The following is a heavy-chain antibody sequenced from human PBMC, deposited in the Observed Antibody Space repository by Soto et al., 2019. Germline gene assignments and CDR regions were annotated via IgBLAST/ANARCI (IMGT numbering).Heavy chain of an antibody. Sequence: GGSLRLSCATSGFTFSSYGMHWVRQAPGKGLEWVAVIWYDGSNKYYADSVKGRFTISRDNSKNTLYLQMNSLRAEDTAVYYCARDHTYYYDSSGYPLDYWGQGTLVTVSS. CDR2: IWYDGSNK. D-gene: IGHD3-22*01. CDR1: GFTFSSYG. J-gene: IGHJ4*02. CDR3: ARDHTYYYDSSGYPLDY. V-gene: IGHV3-33*01.